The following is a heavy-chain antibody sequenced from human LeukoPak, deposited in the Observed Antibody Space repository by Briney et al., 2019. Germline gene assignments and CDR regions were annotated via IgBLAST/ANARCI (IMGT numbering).Heavy chain of an antibody. D-gene: IGHD2-2*01. J-gene: IGHJ4*02. V-gene: IGHV3-21*05. CDR1: GFTFSIYA. CDR2: INSGGDDI. CDR3: ARDTIQPGLIDD. Sequence: PGGSLRLSCAASGFTFSIYAMNWVRQAPGKGLEWISYINSGGDDIHYAASVRGRFTISRDDARNTLYLQLSSLRAEDTAVYYCARDTIQPGLIDDWGQGTLVTVSS.